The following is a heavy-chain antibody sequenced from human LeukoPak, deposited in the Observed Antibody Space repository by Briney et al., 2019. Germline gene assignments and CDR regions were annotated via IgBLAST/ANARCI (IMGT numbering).Heavy chain of an antibody. CDR2: IKSKTDGGTT. CDR3: AAKKQVYGESDI. CDR1: GFTFSNAW. V-gene: IGHV3-15*01. Sequence: GGSLRLSCAASGFTFSNAWMSWVRQAPGKGLEWVGRIKSKTDGGTTDYAAPVKGRFTISRDNAKNSLYLQMNSLRAEDTAVYYCAAKKQVYGESDIWGQGTMVTVSS. D-gene: IGHD4-17*01. J-gene: IGHJ3*02.